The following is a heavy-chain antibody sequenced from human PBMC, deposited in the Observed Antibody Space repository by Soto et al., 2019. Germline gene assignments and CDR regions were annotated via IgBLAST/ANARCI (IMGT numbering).Heavy chain of an antibody. CDR3: ARGKYSSGWEFDY. D-gene: IGHD6-19*01. V-gene: IGHV3-48*01. CDR2: ISSSSSTI. J-gene: IGHJ4*02. CDR1: GFTFSSYS. Sequence: PGGSLRLSCAASGFTFSSYSMNWVRQAPGKGLEWVSYISSSSSTIYYADSVKGRFTISRDNAKNSLYLQMNSLRAEDTAVYYCARGKYSSGWEFDYWGQGTLVTVSS.